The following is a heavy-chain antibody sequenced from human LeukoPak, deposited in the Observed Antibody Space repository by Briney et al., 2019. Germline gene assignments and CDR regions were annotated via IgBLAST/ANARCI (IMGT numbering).Heavy chain of an antibody. J-gene: IGHJ5*02. CDR1: GFNFNVFE. CDR3: ARGGSDCSGGNCPYSWFDP. CDR2: ISSAGDYT. V-gene: IGHV3-48*03. D-gene: IGHD2-15*01. Sequence: PGGSLRLSCAASGFNFNVFEMNWVRQAPGKGLEWVSYISSAGDYTYYADSVKGRFTISRDNAKNSLYLQMSSLRAEDTAVYYCARGGSDCSGGNCPYSWFDPWGQGTLVTVSS.